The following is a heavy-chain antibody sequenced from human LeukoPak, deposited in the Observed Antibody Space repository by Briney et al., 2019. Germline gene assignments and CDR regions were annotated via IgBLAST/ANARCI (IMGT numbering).Heavy chain of an antibody. J-gene: IGHJ3*02. V-gene: IGHV3-21*01. CDR3: ARAGTVDAFGI. CDR1: GFTFSSYS. D-gene: IGHD4-17*01. Sequence: GGSLRLSCAASGFTFSSYSMKWVRQAPGKGLEWVSSISSSSSYIYYADSVKGRFTISRDNAKNSLYLQMNSLRAEDTAVYYCARAGTVDAFGIWGQGTMVTVSS. CDR2: ISSSSSYI.